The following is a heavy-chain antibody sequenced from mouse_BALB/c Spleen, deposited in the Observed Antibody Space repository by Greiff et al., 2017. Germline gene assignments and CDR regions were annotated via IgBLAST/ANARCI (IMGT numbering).Heavy chain of an antibody. D-gene: IGHD4-1*01. V-gene: IGHV5-9-4*01. CDR1: GFTFSSYA. Sequence: EVMLVESGGGLVKPGGSLKLSCAASGFTFSSYAMSWVRQSPEKRLEWVAEISSGGSYTYYPDTVTGRFTISRDNAKNTLYLEMSSLRSEDTAMYYCARDSGTNYFDYWGQGTTLTVSS. CDR3: ARDSGTNYFDY. CDR2: ISSGGSYT. J-gene: IGHJ2*01.